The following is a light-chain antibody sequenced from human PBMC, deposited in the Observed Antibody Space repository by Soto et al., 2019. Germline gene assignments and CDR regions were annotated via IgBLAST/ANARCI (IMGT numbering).Light chain of an antibody. CDR1: QSISSW. Sequence: DIQMTQSPSTLSASVGDRVTITCRDSQSISSWLAWYQQKPGKAPKNLIYKASSLESGVPSRFSGSGSGTEFTLTISSLQPDDFATYYCQQYNSYLWTFGQGTKVDIK. J-gene: IGKJ1*01. CDR2: KAS. CDR3: QQYNSYLWT. V-gene: IGKV1-5*03.